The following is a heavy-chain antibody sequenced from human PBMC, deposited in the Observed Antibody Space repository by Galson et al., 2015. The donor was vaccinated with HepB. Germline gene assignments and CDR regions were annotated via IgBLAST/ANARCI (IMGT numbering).Heavy chain of an antibody. D-gene: IGHD6-13*01. Sequence: SLRLSCAAFSSYDMTWVRQAPGKGLEWVSSIISSGASTYYTDSVKGRSTISRDNSKNMLYLQMSSLRVEDTAVYYCAKGKSYSSSSYGFEYWSEGSLVIVSS. CDR1: SSYD. J-gene: IGHJ4*02. CDR3: AKGKSYSSSSYGFEY. V-gene: IGHV3-23*01. CDR2: IISSGAST.